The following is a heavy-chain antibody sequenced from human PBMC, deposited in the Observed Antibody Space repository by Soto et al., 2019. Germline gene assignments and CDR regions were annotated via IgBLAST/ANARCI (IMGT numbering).Heavy chain of an antibody. Sequence: PSETLSLTCTVSGGSISSSSSYWGWIRQPPGKGLEWVGSIYYLGNTYYNPSLGSRVTISVDTSKNQFSLKLRSATAADTAVFYCARLLRFWESGTKYNRLDSWGQGTLVTVSS. D-gene: IGHD3-10*01. CDR1: GGSISSSSSY. CDR3: ARLLRFWESGTKYNRLDS. J-gene: IGHJ5*01. CDR2: IYYLGNT. V-gene: IGHV4-39*01.